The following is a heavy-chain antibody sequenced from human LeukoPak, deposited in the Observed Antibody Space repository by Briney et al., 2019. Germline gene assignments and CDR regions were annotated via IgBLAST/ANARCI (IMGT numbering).Heavy chain of an antibody. CDR3: AKDSASVLLWFGARYYYYGMDV. Sequence: PGGSLRLSCAASGFTFSSYGMHWVRQAPGKGLEWVAVISYDGSNKYYADSVKGRFTISRDNSKNTLYLQMNSLRAEDTAVYYCAKDSASVLLWFGARYYYYGMDVWGQGTTVTVS. J-gene: IGHJ6*02. CDR1: GFTFSSYG. V-gene: IGHV3-30*18. CDR2: ISYDGSNK. D-gene: IGHD3-10*01.